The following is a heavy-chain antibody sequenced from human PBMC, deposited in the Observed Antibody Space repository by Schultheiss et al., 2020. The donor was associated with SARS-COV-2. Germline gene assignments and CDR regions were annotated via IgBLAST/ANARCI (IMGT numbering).Heavy chain of an antibody. Sequence: GGSLRLSCAASGFTFSSYSMNWVRQAPGKGLEWVANIKQDGSEKYYVDSVKGRFTISRDNAKNSLYLQMNSLRAEDTAVYYCARGGTYGMDVWGQGTTVTVSS. V-gene: IGHV3-7*01. CDR3: ARGGTYGMDV. D-gene: IGHD3-16*01. CDR2: IKQDGSEK. CDR1: GFTFSSYS. J-gene: IGHJ6*02.